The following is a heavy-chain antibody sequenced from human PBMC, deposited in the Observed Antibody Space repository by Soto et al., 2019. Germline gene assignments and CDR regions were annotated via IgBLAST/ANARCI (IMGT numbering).Heavy chain of an antibody. J-gene: IGHJ3*02. V-gene: IGHV3-23*01. CDR1: EFHFSIFA. Sequence: GSLRLSCAASEFHFSIFAMSWVRPAPGKGLERVSGVGGSNDDTHYADSVKGRFTISRDNSKNTLFLQMNSLRAEDTAVYYCAKDRVNHNSVWDPFDIWGQGTMVTVSS. D-gene: IGHD1-20*01. CDR3: AKDRVNHNSVWDPFDI. CDR2: VGGSNDDT.